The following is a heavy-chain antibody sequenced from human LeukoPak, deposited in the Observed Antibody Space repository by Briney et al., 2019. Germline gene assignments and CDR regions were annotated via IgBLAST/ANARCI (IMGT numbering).Heavy chain of an antibody. CDR1: GFTLRNNY. V-gene: IGHV3-48*01. J-gene: IGHJ4*02. CDR2: ISSSSSTI. Sequence: HPGGSLRLSCAVCGFTLRNNYMSWVRQARGKGLEWVSYISSSSSTIYYADSVKGRFTISRDNAKNSLFLQMNSLRAEDTAVYYCARDLWLLHFDYWGQGTLVTVSS. D-gene: IGHD3-22*01. CDR3: ARDLWLLHFDY.